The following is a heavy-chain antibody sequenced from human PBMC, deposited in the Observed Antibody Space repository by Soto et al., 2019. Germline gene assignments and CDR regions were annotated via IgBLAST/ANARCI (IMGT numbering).Heavy chain of an antibody. V-gene: IGHV3-23*01. CDR1: GFTFSSYA. CDR3: AKCSRSIAARPAQFQH. Sequence: EVQLLESGGGLVQPGGSLRLSCAASGFTFSSYAMSWVRQAPGKGLEWVSAISGSGGSTYYADSVKGRFTISRDNSKNTLYLQMNSLRDEDTAVYYCAKCSRSIAARPAQFQHWGQGTLVTVSS. CDR2: ISGSGGST. D-gene: IGHD6-6*01. J-gene: IGHJ1*01.